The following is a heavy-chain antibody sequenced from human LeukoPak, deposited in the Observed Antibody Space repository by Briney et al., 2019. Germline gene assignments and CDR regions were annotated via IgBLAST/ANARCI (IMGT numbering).Heavy chain of an antibody. CDR1: GDSLSGSY. CDR2: LSYSGTT. CDR3: ARRDDYGDSYFDY. J-gene: IGHJ4*02. Sequence: PSETLSLTCAVSGDSLSGSYWSWIRQPPGKGLEWIGFLSYSGTTSYNPSLKGRLSISGDTSKNQFSLKLSSVTAADTAVYYCARRDDYGDSYFDYWGQGTLVTVSS. D-gene: IGHD4-17*01. V-gene: IGHV4-59*08.